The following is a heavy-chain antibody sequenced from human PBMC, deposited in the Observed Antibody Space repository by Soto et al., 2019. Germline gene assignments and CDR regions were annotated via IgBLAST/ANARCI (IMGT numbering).Heavy chain of an antibody. V-gene: IGHV1-69*01. CDR3: ARPFLSYNWFDP. Sequence: QLPLMQSGAEVKKPGSSVKVSCKASGGTFSSYAISWLRQAPGQGLEWMGGIIPSFDTPNYAQKFQGRVKITTDESTSTAYMELSSLRSEDTAVYYCARPFLSYNWFDPWGQGTLVTVSS. D-gene: IGHD3-3*02. J-gene: IGHJ5*02. CDR1: GGTFSSYA. CDR2: IIPSFDTP.